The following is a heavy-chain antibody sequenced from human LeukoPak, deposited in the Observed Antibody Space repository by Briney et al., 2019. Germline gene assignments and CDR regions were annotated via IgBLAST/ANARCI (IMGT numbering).Heavy chain of an antibody. Sequence: WINAYNGDTNYAQKFQGRVTLTTDTSTSTAYMELGSLRSDDTAVYYCARGYCSGGSCPHDYWGRGTLVTVSS. V-gene: IGHV1-18*01. CDR2: INAYNGDT. J-gene: IGHJ4*02. CDR3: ARGYCSGGSCPHDY. D-gene: IGHD2-15*01.